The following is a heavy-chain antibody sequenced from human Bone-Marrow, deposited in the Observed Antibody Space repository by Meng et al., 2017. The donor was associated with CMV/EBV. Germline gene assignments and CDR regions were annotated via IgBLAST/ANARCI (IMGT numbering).Heavy chain of an antibody. J-gene: IGHJ4*02. Sequence: GSLRLSCTVSGGSISSSSYYWGWIRQPPGKGLEWIGSIYYSGTTYYSPSLKSRVIISVDTSKNQFSLSLSSVSAADTALYYCAREDEHISQNFDSWAQGTLVTVSS. CDR3: AREDEHISQNFDS. CDR1: GGSISSSSYY. CDR2: IYYSGTT. V-gene: IGHV4-39*07.